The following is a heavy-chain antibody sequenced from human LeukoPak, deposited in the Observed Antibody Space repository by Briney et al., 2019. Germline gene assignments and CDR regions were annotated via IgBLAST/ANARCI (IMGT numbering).Heavy chain of an antibody. CDR3: ARQRVRSGRPFDI. V-gene: IGHV4-39*01. J-gene: IGHJ3*02. CDR2: VHYRGAP. Sequence: PSETLSLTCAVSGGPISDTDSYWGWVRKPPGKGLGGIGSVHYRGAPYYNPSPRSRVTMSVDTSKDQFSLKMYSLTVADTAVHYCARQRVRSGRPFDIWGQGTMVTVSS. D-gene: IGHD3-3*01. CDR1: GGPISDTDSY.